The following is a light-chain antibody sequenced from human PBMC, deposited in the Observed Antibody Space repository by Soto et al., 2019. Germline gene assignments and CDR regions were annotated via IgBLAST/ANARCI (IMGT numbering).Light chain of an antibody. CDR2: RAS. Sequence: DIQMTQSPSTLSASIGDRVIVTCRASQSISSWLAWYQQKPGKAPKLLISRASSLESGVPSRFSGSGSGTEYTLTISSLQPDDFAAYFCQQYTTYPYTFGQGTKLEIK. CDR3: QQYTTYPYT. J-gene: IGKJ2*01. CDR1: QSISSW. V-gene: IGKV1-5*03.